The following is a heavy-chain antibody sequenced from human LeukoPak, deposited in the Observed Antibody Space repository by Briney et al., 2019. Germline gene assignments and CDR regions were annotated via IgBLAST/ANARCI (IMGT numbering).Heavy chain of an antibody. J-gene: IGHJ4*02. CDR2: IIPILGIA. V-gene: IGHV1-69*04. D-gene: IGHD6-13*01. Sequence: GASVKVSCKASGGTFSSYAISWVRQAPGQGLEWMGRIIPILGIANYAQKFQGRITITADKTTSTAYMELSSLRSEDTAVYYCARDRDIWQQLLDYWGQGTLVTVSS. CDR1: GGTFSSYA. CDR3: ARDRDIWQQLLDY.